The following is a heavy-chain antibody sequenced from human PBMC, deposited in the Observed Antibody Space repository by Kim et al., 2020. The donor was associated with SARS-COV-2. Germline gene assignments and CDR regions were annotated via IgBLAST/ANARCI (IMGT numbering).Heavy chain of an antibody. V-gene: IGHV3-74*01. CDR1: GFTFRTEW. D-gene: IGHD3-10*01. CDR2: INPDGSST. J-gene: IGHJ6*01. CDR3: GRAGRDGSGRYYYGLDV. Sequence: GGSLRLSCAASGFTFRTEWMHWVRQAPGKGLVWVSRINPDGSSTSYADSVKGRFTISRDNAKNTLYLQMNSLRAEDTAVYYCGRAGRDGSGRYYYGLDV.